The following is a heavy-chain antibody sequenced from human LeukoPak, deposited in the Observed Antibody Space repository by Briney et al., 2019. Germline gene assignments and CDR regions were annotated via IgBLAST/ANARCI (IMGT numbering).Heavy chain of an antibody. V-gene: IGHV4-59*01. J-gene: IGHJ4*02. CDR1: GGSISRYY. CDR2: IHYSGST. CDR3: ARDLDNSGWYVFDN. Sequence: SETLSLTCTVSGGSISRYYWSWIRQPPGKGLEWIGYIHYSGSTNSNPSLKSRVTISVDTSKNQFSLKLRSATAADTAVYYCARDLDNSGWYVFDNWGQGNLVTVSS. D-gene: IGHD6-19*01.